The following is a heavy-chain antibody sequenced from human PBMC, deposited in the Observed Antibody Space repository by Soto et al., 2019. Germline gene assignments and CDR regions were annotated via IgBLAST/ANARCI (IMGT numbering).Heavy chain of an antibody. CDR3: AIFSQGRPEGMDV. J-gene: IGHJ6*02. Sequence: EVQLVESGGGFIQPGVSLRLSCVVSGLTVSRNYMTWVRHAPGTGLECVSVIYSGGSTYSADSVKGRFTISRDNSMNTVYLLMHSLRVEDTAVYYCAIFSQGRPEGMDVWGQGTTVTVS. V-gene: IGHV3-53*01. D-gene: IGHD2-21*01. CDR2: IYSGGST. CDR1: GLTVSRNY.